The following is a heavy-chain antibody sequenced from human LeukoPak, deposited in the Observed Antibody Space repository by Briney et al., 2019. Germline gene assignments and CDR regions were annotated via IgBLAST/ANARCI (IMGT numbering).Heavy chain of an antibody. V-gene: IGHV1-18*01. J-gene: IGHJ4*02. Sequence: ASVKVSCKASGYTFTSYGISWVRQAPGQGLEWMGWISAYNGNTNYAQKLQGRVTMTTDTSTSTAYMELRSLRSDDTAVYYCATRSGYYEGFFGSTPYYFDYWGQGTLVPVSS. D-gene: IGHD3-22*01. CDR3: ATRSGYYEGFFGSTPYYFDY. CDR2: ISAYNGNT. CDR1: GYTFTSYG.